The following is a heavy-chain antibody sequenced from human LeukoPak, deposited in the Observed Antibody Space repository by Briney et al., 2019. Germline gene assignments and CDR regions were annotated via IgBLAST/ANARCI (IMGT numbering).Heavy chain of an antibody. CDR1: GGTFSTYA. CDR3: TRVFARGGEIIGSYYYY. CDR2: IIPLFGTA. Sequence: SVKVSCKASGGTFSTYAVNWVRQAPGQGLEWMGGIIPLFGTANYAQKFQGRVTITTDESTSTAYMELSSLRSEDTAIYYCTRVFARGGEIIGSYYYYWGQGTLVTVSS. D-gene: IGHD3-10*01. J-gene: IGHJ4*02. V-gene: IGHV1-69*05.